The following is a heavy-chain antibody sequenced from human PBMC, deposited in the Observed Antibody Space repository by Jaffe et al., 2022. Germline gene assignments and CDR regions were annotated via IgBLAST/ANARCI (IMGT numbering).Heavy chain of an antibody. CDR2: INPNSGGT. CDR1: GYTFTGSH. Sequence: QVQLVQSGAEVKKPGASVKVSCKASGYTFTGSHIHWVRQAPGQGLEWMGRINPNSGGTDYAQKFQGRVTMTRDTSISTAYMELSRLRSDDTAVYYCAREGASDWNDGLIRADFDYWGQGTLVTVSS. V-gene: IGHV1-2*06. CDR3: AREGASDWNDGLIRADFDY. J-gene: IGHJ4*02. D-gene: IGHD1-1*01.